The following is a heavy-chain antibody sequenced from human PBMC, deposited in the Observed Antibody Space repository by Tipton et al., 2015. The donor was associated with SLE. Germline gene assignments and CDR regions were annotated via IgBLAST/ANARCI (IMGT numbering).Heavy chain of an antibody. CDR3: AKDRYSSSWYYFDY. CDR1: GFTFSSYS. CDR2: ISSSSSYI. Sequence: SLRLSCAASGFTFSSYSMNWVRQAPGKGLEWVSSISSSSSYIYYADSVKGRFTISRDNAKNSLYLQMNSLRAEDTAVYYCAKDRYSSSWYYFDYWGQGTLVTVSS. V-gene: IGHV3-21*01. J-gene: IGHJ4*02. D-gene: IGHD6-13*01.